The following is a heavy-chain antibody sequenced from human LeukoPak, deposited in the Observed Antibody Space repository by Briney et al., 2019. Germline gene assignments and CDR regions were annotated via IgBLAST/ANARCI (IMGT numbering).Heavy chain of an antibody. CDR3: VRSLDY. J-gene: IGHJ4*02. CDR2: ISYDGSSK. CDR1: GFTFSSYP. Sequence: PGRSLRLSCAASGFTFSSYPMHWVRQAPGKGLEWVAVISYDGSSKYYADSVKGRFTISRDNSKNTVYLQMNSLRVEDTALYYCVRSLDYWGQGTLVTVSS. V-gene: IGHV3-30*04.